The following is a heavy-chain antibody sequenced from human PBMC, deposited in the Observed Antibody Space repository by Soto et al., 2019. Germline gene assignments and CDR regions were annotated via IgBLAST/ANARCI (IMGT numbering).Heavy chain of an antibody. CDR1: GFTFSSYG. Sequence: GGSLRLSCAASGFTFSSYGMHWVRQAPGKGLEWVAVIWYDGSNKYYADSVKGRFTISRDNFKNTLYLQMNSLRVEDTAVYYCAKGLEQEYYYGSTGYYFPFGFDYWGQGTLVTVSS. V-gene: IGHV3-30*02. D-gene: IGHD3-22*01. J-gene: IGHJ4*02. CDR3: AKGLEQEYYYGSTGYYFPFGFDY. CDR2: IWYDGSNK.